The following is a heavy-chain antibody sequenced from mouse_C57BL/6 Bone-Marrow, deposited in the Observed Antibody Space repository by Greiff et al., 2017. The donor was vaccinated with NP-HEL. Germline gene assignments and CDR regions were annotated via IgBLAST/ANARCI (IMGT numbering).Heavy chain of an antibody. Sequence: EVKLVESGGGLVQPKGSLKLSCAASGFSFNTYAMNWVRQAPGKGLEWVARIRSKSNNYATYYADSVKDRFTISRDDSESMLYLQMNNLKTEDTAMYYCVRELGPQFAYWGQGTLVTVSA. CDR2: IRSKSNNYAT. D-gene: IGHD4-1*01. V-gene: IGHV10-1*01. CDR1: GFSFNTYA. J-gene: IGHJ3*01. CDR3: VRELGPQFAY.